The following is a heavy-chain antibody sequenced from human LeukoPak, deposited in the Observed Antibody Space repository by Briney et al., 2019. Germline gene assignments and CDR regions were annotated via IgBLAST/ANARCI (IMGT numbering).Heavy chain of an antibody. Sequence: GGSLRLSCAASGFTFSSYGMHWVRQAPGKGLEWVAVISYDGSNKYYADSVKGRFTIPRDNSKNTLYLQMNSLRTEDTAVYYCARGPLTGKWPDMGFDYWGQGTLVTVSS. D-gene: IGHD3-9*01. J-gene: IGHJ4*02. CDR2: ISYDGSNK. CDR3: ARGPLTGKWPDMGFDY. CDR1: GFTFSSYG. V-gene: IGHV3-30*19.